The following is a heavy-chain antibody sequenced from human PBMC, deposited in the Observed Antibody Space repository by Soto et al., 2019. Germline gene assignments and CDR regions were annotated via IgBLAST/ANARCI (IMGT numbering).Heavy chain of an antibody. D-gene: IGHD2-2*01. CDR2: VYSSGTT. Sequence: SETLSLTCSVSGGSIKRCWWSWIRRPAGKGLEWIGRVYSSGTTDYNPSLNSRATLSVETSKNQFSLKLSSVTAADTAVHYCARDIGSYAYAEGHWGQGIQVTVS. V-gene: IGHV4-4*07. CDR3: ARDIGSYAYAEGH. J-gene: IGHJ4*02. CDR1: GGSIKRCW.